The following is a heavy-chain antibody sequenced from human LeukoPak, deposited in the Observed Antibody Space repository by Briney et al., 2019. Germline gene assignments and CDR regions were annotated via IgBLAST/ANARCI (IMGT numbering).Heavy chain of an antibody. V-gene: IGHV3-74*01. Sequence: GGSLRLSCAASGFTLSSYWLHWVRQAPGKGLVRVSRIKGDERSTNYADSVKGRFTISRDNAKNSLYLQMNSLRAEDTAVYYCARDRDGSLDFDYWGQGTLVTVSS. D-gene: IGHD5-24*01. J-gene: IGHJ4*02. CDR1: GFTLSSYW. CDR2: IKGDERST. CDR3: ARDRDGSLDFDY.